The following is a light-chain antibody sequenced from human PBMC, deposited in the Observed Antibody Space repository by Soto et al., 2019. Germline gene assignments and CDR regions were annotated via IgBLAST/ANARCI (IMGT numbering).Light chain of an antibody. CDR3: QQYNSYSPWT. CDR2: SAS. Sequence: DIQMTQSPSSLSASVGDRVTITCRASQGISTYLNWYQQKPGKAPKLLVYSASTLQSGVPSRFSGSGSGTEFTLTISSLQPDDFATYYCQQYNSYSPWTFGQGTKVDIK. J-gene: IGKJ1*01. CDR1: QGISTY. V-gene: IGKV1-16*01.